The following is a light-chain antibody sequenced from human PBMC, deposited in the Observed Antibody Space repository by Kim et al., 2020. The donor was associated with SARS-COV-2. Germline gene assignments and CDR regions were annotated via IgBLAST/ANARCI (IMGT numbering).Light chain of an antibody. V-gene: IGLV4-69*01. CDR1: SGHSSYA. Sequence: ASVKLTCTLSSGHSSYAIAWHQQQPEKGPRYLMKVNSDDSHSKGDGIPDRFSGSSSGAERYLTISSLQSEDEADYYCQTWGTGIRVFGGGTQLTVL. CDR3: QTWGTGIRV. CDR2: VNSDDSH. J-gene: IGLJ3*02.